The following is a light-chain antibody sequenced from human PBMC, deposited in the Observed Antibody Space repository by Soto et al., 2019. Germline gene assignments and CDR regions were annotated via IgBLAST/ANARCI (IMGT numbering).Light chain of an antibody. CDR3: SSYTSSSTYV. V-gene: IGLV2-8*01. CDR2: EVT. CDR1: SSDVGAYNY. Sequence: QSVLTQPPSASGSLGQSVTISCTGTSSDVGAYNYVSWYQQHPGKAPKLMIYEVTRRPSGVPDRFSGSKSGNTASLNVSGLQAEDEADYYCSSYTSSSTYVFGTGTKVTVL. J-gene: IGLJ1*01.